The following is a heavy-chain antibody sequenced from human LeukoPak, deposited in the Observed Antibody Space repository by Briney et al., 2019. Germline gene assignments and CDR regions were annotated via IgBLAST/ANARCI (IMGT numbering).Heavy chain of an antibody. CDR1: GGSFSGYY. CDR2: INHSGGT. D-gene: IGHD1-26*01. CDR3: ARVRELGN. J-gene: IGHJ4*02. Sequence: SETLSLTCAVYGGSFSGYYWSWIRQPPGKGLEWIGEINHSGGTNYNPSLKSRVTISVDTSKNQFSLKLSSVTAVDTAVYYCARVRELGNWGQGTLVTVSS. V-gene: IGHV4-34*01.